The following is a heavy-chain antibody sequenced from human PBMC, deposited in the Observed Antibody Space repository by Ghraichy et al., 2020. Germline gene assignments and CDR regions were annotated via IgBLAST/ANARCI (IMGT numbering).Heavy chain of an antibody. V-gene: IGHV3-21*01. CDR1: GFTFSSYT. D-gene: IGHD1-26*01. J-gene: IGHJ4*02. Sequence: GALRLSCAASGFTFSSYTMNWVRQAPGKGLEWVSSISTSGSYIYYADSVKGRFTISRDNAKNSLYLQMNSLRAEDTAVYYCARDTEFRGGSYPGFDYWGQGTLVTVSS. CDR2: ISTSGSYI. CDR3: ARDTEFRGGSYPGFDY.